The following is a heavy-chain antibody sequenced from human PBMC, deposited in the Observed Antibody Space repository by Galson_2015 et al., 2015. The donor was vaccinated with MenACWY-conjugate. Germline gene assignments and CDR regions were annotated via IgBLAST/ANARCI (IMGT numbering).Heavy chain of an antibody. J-gene: IGHJ4*02. D-gene: IGHD3-3*02. CDR1: GFTFSSDW. Sequence: SLRLSCAASGFTFSSDWMHWVRHAPGKGLVWVARISGDGGNILYADSVKGRVTISRDNAKAMLYLQMNGLRDDDTAVYYCVKGAPFASWGQGTLVTVSS. CDR3: VKGAPFAS. CDR2: ISGDGGNI. V-gene: IGHV3-74*01.